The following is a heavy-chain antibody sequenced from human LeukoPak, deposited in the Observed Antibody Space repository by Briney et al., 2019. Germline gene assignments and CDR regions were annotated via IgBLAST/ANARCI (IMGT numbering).Heavy chain of an antibody. CDR1: GYSFSGYY. D-gene: IGHD1-26*01. CDR2: INPTGGST. Sequence: ASVKVSCKASGYSFSGYYMHWVRQAPGQGLEWMGLINPTGGSTGYAQKFQGRVTMTRDMSTSTDYMELSSLRSEDTAIYYCARDNSVGDNAWWFDPWGQGTLVTVSS. V-gene: IGHV1-46*01. CDR3: ARDNSVGDNAWWFDP. J-gene: IGHJ5*02.